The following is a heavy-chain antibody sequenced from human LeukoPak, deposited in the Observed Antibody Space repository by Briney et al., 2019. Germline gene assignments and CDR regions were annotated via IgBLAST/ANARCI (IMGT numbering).Heavy chain of an antibody. Sequence: GASVRVSCKASGYTFSGYQVHWLRQAAGQGLEWMGRMNPSSGVTNYAQKFQGRVTMTRDTSINTAYLDLSALKSDDTAVYYCASRAASVTLGYWGQGTLVTVSS. CDR2: MNPSSGVT. D-gene: IGHD2-15*01. CDR3: ASRAASVTLGY. V-gene: IGHV1-2*06. J-gene: IGHJ4*02. CDR1: GYTFSGYQ.